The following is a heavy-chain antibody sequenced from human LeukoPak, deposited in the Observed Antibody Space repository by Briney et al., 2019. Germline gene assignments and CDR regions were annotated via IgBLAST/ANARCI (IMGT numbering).Heavy chain of an antibody. J-gene: IGHJ4*02. CDR2: INTNTGNP. Sequence: ASVKVSCKASGYTFTSYAMNWVRQAPGQGLEWVGWINTNTGNPTYAQGFTGRFVFSLDTSVSTAYLQISSLKAEDTAVYYCASPIVDTASHDLDYWGQGTLVTVSS. D-gene: IGHD5-18*01. CDR3: ASPIVDTASHDLDY. CDR1: GYTFTSYA. V-gene: IGHV7-4-1*02.